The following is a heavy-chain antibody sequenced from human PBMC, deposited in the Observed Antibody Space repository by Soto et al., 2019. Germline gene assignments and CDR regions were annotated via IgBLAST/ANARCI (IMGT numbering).Heavy chain of an antibody. CDR3: AKVAAGSYNWFDP. D-gene: IGHD6-13*01. CDR1: GFTFNNYW. CDR2: INTDGSRT. Sequence: GGSLRLSCAASGFTFNNYWMHWVRQAPGKGLVWVSRINTDGSRTNYADSVKGRFTISRDNAKNTLYLQMDSLRAEDTAVYYCAKVAAGSYNWFDPWGQGTLVTVSS. V-gene: IGHV3-74*01. J-gene: IGHJ5*02.